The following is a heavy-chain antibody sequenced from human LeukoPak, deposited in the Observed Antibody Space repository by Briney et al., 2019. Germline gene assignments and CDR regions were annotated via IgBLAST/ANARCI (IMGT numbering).Heavy chain of an antibody. Sequence: GGSLRLSCAASGFTFDDYTMHWVRQAPGKGLEWVAFMSHDGVKIFHADSVKGRFTISRDNSKNILYLQMNSLRAEDTAVYYCAKSASAYYYMDVWGKGTTVTVSS. CDR3: AKSASAYYYMDV. CDR1: GFTFDDYT. CDR2: MSHDGVKI. J-gene: IGHJ6*03. V-gene: IGHV3-30*18. D-gene: IGHD4/OR15-4a*01.